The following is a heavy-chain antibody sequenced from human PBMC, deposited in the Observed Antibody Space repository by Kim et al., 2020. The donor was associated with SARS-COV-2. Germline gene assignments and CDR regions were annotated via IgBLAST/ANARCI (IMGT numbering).Heavy chain of an antibody. V-gene: IGHV3-30*01. D-gene: IGHD3-22*01. J-gene: IGHJ5*02. CDR2: K. CDR3: ARADGYYNWFDP. Sequence: KYYADSVKGRFTISRDNSKNTLYLQMNSRRAEDTAVYYCARADGYYNWFDPWGQGTLVTVSS.